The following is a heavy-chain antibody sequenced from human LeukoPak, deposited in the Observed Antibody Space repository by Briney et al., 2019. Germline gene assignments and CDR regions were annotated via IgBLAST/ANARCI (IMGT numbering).Heavy chain of an antibody. CDR3: ARDGAYSYALLGDALPDY. CDR1: GFIFGDYA. D-gene: IGHD5-18*01. Sequence: PGGSLRLSCAAAGFIFGDYAMNWVRQAPGKGLEWVSYISSSGSTIYYADSVKGRFTISRDNAKNSLYLQMNSLRAEDTAVYYCARDGAYSYALLGDALPDYWGQGTLVTVSS. J-gene: IGHJ4*02. CDR2: ISSSGSTI. V-gene: IGHV3-48*03.